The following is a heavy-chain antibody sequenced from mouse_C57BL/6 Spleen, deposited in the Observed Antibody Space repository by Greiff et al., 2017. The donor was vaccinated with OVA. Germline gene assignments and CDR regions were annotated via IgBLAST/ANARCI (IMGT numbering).Heavy chain of an antibody. D-gene: IGHD1-1*01. CDR1: GYTFTDYY. CDR3: ARGYYGSVYYFDY. J-gene: IGHJ2*01. CDR2: INPYNGGT. Sequence: VQLQQSGPVLVKPGASVKMSCKASGYTFTDYYMNWVKQSHGKSLEWIGVINPYNGGTSYNQKFKGKATLTVDKSSSTAYMELNSLTSEDSAVYYCARGYYGSVYYFDYWGQGTTLTVSS. V-gene: IGHV1-19*01.